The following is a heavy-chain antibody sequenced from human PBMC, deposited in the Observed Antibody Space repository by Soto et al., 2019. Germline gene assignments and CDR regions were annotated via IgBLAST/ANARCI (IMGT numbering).Heavy chain of an antibody. D-gene: IGHD2-21*02. CDR3: ARVSYCGGDCYSLYYYYYYGMDV. Sequence: GASVKVSCKASGGTFSSYAISWVRQAPGQGLEWMGGIIPIFGTANYAQKFQGRVTITADESTSTAYMELSSLRSEDTAVYYCARVSYCGGDCYSLYYYYYYGMDVWGQGTTVTVSS. CDR2: IIPIFGTA. CDR1: GGTFSSYA. V-gene: IGHV1-69*13. J-gene: IGHJ6*02.